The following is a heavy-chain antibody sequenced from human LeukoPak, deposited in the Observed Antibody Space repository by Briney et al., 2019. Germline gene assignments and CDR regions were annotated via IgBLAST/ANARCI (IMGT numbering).Heavy chain of an antibody. CDR3: ARGGGYDSSGYYDY. V-gene: IGHV4-34*01. D-gene: IGHD3-22*01. Sequence: SETLSLTCAVYGGSFSGYYWSWIRQPPGKGLEWIGEINHSGSTNYNPSLKSRVTISVDTSKNQFSLKLSSVTAADTAVYYCARGGGYDSSGYYDYWGQGTLVTVSS. J-gene: IGHJ4*02. CDR2: INHSGST. CDR1: GGSFSGYY.